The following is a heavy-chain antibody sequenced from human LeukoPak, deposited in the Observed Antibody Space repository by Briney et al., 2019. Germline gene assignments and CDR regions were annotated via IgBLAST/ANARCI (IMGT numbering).Heavy chain of an antibody. V-gene: IGHV3-30*03. CDR2: ISYDGSNK. D-gene: IGHD4-4*01. Sequence: PGGSLRLSCAASGFTFSSYGMHWVRQAPGKGLERVAVISYDGSNKYYADSVKGRFTISRDNSKNTLYLQMNSLRAEDTAVYYCASQTSTVTTPSDYWGQGTLVTVSS. J-gene: IGHJ4*02. CDR1: GFTFSSYG. CDR3: ASQTSTVTTPSDY.